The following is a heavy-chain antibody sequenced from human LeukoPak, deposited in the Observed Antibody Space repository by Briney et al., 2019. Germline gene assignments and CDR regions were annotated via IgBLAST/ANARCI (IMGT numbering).Heavy chain of an antibody. CDR1: GGSFSGYY. CDR2: INHSGST. V-gene: IGHV4-34*01. D-gene: IGHD2-2*01. Sequence: SETLSLTCAVYGGSFSGYYWSWIRQPPGKGLEWIGEINHSGSTNYNPSLKSRVTMSVDTSKNQFSLKLSSVTAADTAVYYCARGPAAINYYDMDVWGKGTTVTISS. J-gene: IGHJ6*03. CDR3: ARGPAAINYYDMDV.